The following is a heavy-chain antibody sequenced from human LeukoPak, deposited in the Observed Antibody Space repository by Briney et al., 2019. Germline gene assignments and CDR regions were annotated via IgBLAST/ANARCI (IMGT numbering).Heavy chain of an antibody. CDR2: MNPNSGNT. CDR1: GYTFSSYD. D-gene: IGHD2-2*01. J-gene: IGHJ5*02. V-gene: IGHV1-8*01. Sequence: GASVKVSCKASGYTFSSYDINWVRQATGQGLEWMGWMNPNSGNTGYAQKFQGRVTMTRNTSISTAYMELSSLRSEDTAVYYCARGLQLLGIWFDPWGQGTLVTVSS. CDR3: ARGLQLLGIWFDP.